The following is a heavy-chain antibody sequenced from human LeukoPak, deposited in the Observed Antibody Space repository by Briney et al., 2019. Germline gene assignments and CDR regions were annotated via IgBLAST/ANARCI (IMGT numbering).Heavy chain of an antibody. CDR1: GGSISSGGYY. J-gene: IGHJ5*02. D-gene: IGHD2-21*02. V-gene: IGHV4-31*03. CDR2: IYYSGST. Sequence: SQTLSLTCTVSGGSISSGGYYWSWIRQHPGKGLEWIGYIYYSGSTYYNPSLKSRVTISVDTSKNQFSLKLSSVTAADTAVYYCARGDGVVPDSWFDPWGQGTLVTVSS. CDR3: ARGDGVVPDSWFDP.